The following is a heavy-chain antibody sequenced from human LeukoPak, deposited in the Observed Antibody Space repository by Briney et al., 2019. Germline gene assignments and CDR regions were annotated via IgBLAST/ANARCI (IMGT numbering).Heavy chain of an antibody. J-gene: IGHJ3*02. CDR3: ARESPYYYDSPDAFDI. CDR1: GFTFSDYW. Sequence: GGSLRLSCAASGFTFSDYWMSWVRQAPGKGLEWVANIKEDGSEKYYVDSVKGRFTISRDNAKNSLYLQMNSLRAEDTAVYYCARESPYYYDSPDAFDIWGQGTMVTVSS. V-gene: IGHV3-7*03. CDR2: IKEDGSEK. D-gene: IGHD3-22*01.